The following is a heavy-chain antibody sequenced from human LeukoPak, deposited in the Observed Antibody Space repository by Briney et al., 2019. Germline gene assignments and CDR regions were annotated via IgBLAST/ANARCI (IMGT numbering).Heavy chain of an antibody. V-gene: IGHV4-59*08. D-gene: IGHD5-24*01. Sequence: PSETLSLTCTVSGGSISSYYWSWIRQPPGKGLEWIGYIYYSGSTNYNPSLKSRVTISVDTSKNQFSLKLSSVTAADTAVYYCARSRDGCNEIDYWGRGTLVTVSS. J-gene: IGHJ4*02. CDR1: GGSISSYY. CDR2: IYYSGST. CDR3: ARSRDGCNEIDY.